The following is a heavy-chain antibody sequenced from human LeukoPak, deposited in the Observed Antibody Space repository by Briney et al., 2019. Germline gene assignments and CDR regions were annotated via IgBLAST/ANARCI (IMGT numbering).Heavy chain of an antibody. CDR3: TRVSGSGIETGYGMDV. Sequence: GGSLRLSCTPSGFTFGDYAMNWVRQAPGEGLEWLGFIRSKAYGATKEYAASVQGRFTFSRDDSRNIVRLQMNSLRMEDTAVYYCTRVSGSGIETGYGMDVWGQGTTVTVSS. D-gene: IGHD3-10*01. CDR1: GFTFGDYA. V-gene: IGHV3-49*04. J-gene: IGHJ6*02. CDR2: IRSKAYGATK.